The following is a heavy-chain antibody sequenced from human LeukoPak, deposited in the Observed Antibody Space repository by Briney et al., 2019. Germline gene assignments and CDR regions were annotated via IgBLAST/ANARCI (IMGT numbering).Heavy chain of an antibody. CDR1: GFTFDDYA. Sequence: GGSLRLSCAASGFTFDDYAMHWVRQAPGKGLERVSGISWNSGSIGYADSVKGRFTISRDNAKNSLYLQMNSLRAEDTAVYYCATGSVRYSASWYSQEGDYWGQGTLVTVSS. D-gene: IGHD6-13*01. CDR2: ISWNSGSI. V-gene: IGHV3-9*01. J-gene: IGHJ4*02. CDR3: ATGSVRYSASWYSQEGDY.